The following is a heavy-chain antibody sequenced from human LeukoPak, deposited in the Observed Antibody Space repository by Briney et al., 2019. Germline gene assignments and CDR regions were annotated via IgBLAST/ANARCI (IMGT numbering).Heavy chain of an antibody. CDR3: AKPRYSSSWYYFDY. V-gene: IGHV3-30*18. Sequence: GGSLRLSCAASGFTFSSYGMHWVRQAPGKGLEWVAVISYDGSNKYYADSVKGRFTISRDNSKNTLYLQMNSLRAEDTAVYYCAKPRYSSSWYYFDYWGQGTLVTASS. CDR2: ISYDGSNK. CDR1: GFTFSSYG. D-gene: IGHD6-13*01. J-gene: IGHJ4*02.